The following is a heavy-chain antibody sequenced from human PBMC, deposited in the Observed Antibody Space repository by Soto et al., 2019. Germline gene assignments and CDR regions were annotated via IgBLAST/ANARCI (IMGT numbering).Heavy chain of an antibody. CDR1: GYTFSRYG. V-gene: IGHV1-18*01. J-gene: IGHJ6*02. Sequence: QGQLVQSGPEVKKPGASVKVSCKTSGYTFSRYGISWVRQAPGQGLEWMGWISGYNGDTNYAQKVQGRVTMTIDRSTYIAYMELRSLTSDDTAIYYCAKNGQPPYYYYGMDVWGQGTTVTVSS. CDR2: ISGYNGDT. CDR3: AKNGQPPYYYYGMDV. D-gene: IGHD2-8*01.